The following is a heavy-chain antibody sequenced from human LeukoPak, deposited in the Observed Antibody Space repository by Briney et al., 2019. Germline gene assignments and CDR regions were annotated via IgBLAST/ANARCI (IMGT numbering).Heavy chain of an antibody. CDR2: INGDGSST. CDR1: GFTFSRHW. V-gene: IGHV3-74*01. CDR3: ATKQWLAPPPDS. J-gene: IGHJ4*02. Sequence: GGSLRLSCAASGFTFSRHWMHWVRQAPGKGPVWVSRINGDGSSTNYADSVKGRLTISRDNAKDTLYLQMNSLRVEDTAVYYCATKQWLAPPPDSWGQGTPVTVSS. D-gene: IGHD6-19*01.